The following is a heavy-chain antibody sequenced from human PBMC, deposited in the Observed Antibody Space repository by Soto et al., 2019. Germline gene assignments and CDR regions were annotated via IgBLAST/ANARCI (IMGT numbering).Heavy chain of an antibody. CDR1: RFTFSNYG. J-gene: IGHJ2*01. CDR2: IWYDGSKQ. Sequence: QVQLVESGGGVVQPGRSLRLSCTASRFTFSNYGMHWVRQAPGKGLEWVAFIWYDGSKQYHADSVKGRFTISRANSKNTLYLQMNSLRAEDTAVYFCARTYYDVLTGFGWSFDLWGRGTLVTVSS. D-gene: IGHD3-9*01. V-gene: IGHV3-33*03. CDR3: ARTYYDVLTGFGWSFDL.